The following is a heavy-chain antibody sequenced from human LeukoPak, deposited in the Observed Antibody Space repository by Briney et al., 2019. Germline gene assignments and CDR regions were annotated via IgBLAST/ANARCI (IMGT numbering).Heavy chain of an antibody. CDR3: ARFEQQLDIFDY. V-gene: IGHV1-46*01. CDR2: INPSGGST. J-gene: IGHJ4*02. Sequence: GASVKVSCKASGYTFTSYYMHWVRQAPGQGLEWMGIINPSGGSTGYAQKFQGRVTMTRDTSTSTVYMELSSLRSEDTAVYYCARFEQQLDIFDYWGQGTLVTVSS. CDR1: GYTFTSYY. D-gene: IGHD6-13*01.